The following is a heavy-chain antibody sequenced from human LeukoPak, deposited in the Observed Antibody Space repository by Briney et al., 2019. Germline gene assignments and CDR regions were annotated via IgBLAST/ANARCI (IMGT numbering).Heavy chain of an antibody. CDR2: ISGSGGST. V-gene: IGHV3-23*01. J-gene: IGHJ4*02. Sequence: GGSLRLSCAASGFTFSSYAMSWVRQAPGKGLEWVSAISGSGGSTYYADSVKGGFTISRDNSKNTLYLQMNSLRAEDTAVYYCAKNDDSSGYYRGYFDYWGQGTLVTVSS. CDR1: GFTFSSYA. D-gene: IGHD3-22*01. CDR3: AKNDDSSGYYRGYFDY.